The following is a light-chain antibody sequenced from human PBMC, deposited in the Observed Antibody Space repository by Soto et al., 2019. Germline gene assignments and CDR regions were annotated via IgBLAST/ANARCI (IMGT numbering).Light chain of an antibody. CDR2: EVS. V-gene: IGLV2-8*01. J-gene: IGLJ3*02. Sequence: QSVLTQPPSASGSPGQSVTISCAGTSSDIGLYNYVSWYQHHPGKAPKLIIYEVSKRPSGVPDRFSGSKSGNTASLTVSGLPAEDEADYYCRSYAGDINFDVFGGGTKVTVL. CDR3: RSYAGDINFDV. CDR1: SSDIGLYNY.